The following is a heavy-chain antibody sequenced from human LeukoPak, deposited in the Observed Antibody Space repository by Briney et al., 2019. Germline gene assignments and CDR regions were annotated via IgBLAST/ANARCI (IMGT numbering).Heavy chain of an antibody. CDR2: IYYSGST. CDR3: ARGIGDGYNHPFDY. V-gene: IGHV4-59*01. D-gene: IGHD5-24*01. Sequence: SETLSLTCTVSGGSISSYYWSWIRQPPGKGLEWIGYIYYSGSTNYNPSLKSRVTISVDTPKNQFSLKLSSVTAADTAVYYCARGIGDGYNHPFDYWGQGTLVTVSS. J-gene: IGHJ4*02. CDR1: GGSISSYY.